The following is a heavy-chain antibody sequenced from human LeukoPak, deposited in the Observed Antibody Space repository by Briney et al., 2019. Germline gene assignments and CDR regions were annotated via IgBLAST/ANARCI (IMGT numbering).Heavy chain of an antibody. CDR2: IKQDGSEK. V-gene: IGHV3-7*01. CDR3: ARGIVATIS. CDR1: GFVFSTYW. Sequence: PGGSLRLSCAASGFVFSTYWMSWVRQAPGKGLEWVANIKQDGSEKYYVDSVKGRFTISRDNAKNSLYLQMNSLRAEDTAVYYCARGIVATISWSQGTLVTVSS. D-gene: IGHD5-12*01. J-gene: IGHJ4*02.